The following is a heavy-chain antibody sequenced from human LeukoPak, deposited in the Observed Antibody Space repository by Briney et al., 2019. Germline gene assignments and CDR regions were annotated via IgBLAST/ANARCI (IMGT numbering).Heavy chain of an antibody. D-gene: IGHD6-19*01. CDR3: ARDARIAVAGFYDY. V-gene: IGHV1-2*04. Sequence: ASVKVSCKASGYTFTGYYMHWVRQAPGQGLEWMGWINPNSGGTNYAQKFQGWVTMTRDTSISTAYMELSRLRSDDTAVYYCARDARIAVAGFYDYWGQGTLVTVSS. CDR2: INPNSGGT. CDR1: GYTFTGYY. J-gene: IGHJ4*02.